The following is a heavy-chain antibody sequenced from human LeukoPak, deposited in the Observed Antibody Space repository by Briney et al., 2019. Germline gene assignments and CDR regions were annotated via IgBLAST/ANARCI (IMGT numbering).Heavy chain of an antibody. CDR1: GFTFSSYS. CDR3: ARDSGDYVPFDY. J-gene: IGHJ4*02. Sequence: GGSLRLSCAASGFTFSSYSMNWVRQAPGKGLEWVSSISSSSYIYYADSVKGRFTISRDNAKNSLYLQMNSLRAEDTAVYYCARDSGDYVPFDYWGQGTLVTVSS. D-gene: IGHD4-17*01. CDR2: ISSSSYI. V-gene: IGHV3-21*01.